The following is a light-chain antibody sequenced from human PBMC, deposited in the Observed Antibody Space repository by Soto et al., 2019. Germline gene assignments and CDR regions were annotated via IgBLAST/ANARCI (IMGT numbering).Light chain of an antibody. CDR3: QQYDNLPFT. V-gene: IGKV1-33*01. CDR2: NAS. CDR1: QDISNY. Sequence: DIQMTDSPSCRSASVRDRVTISCQASQDISNYLNWYQQKPGKAPKLLICNASNLEPGVPSRFSGSGSGTDFTFTISSLQPEDIATYYCQQYDNLPFTFGPGTKVDIK. J-gene: IGKJ3*01.